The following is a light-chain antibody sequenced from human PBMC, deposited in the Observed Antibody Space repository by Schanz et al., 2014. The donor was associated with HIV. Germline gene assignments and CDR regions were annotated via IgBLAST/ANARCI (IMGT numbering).Light chain of an antibody. CDR1: QRLSSSY. J-gene: IGKJ4*01. Sequence: VMTQSPATLSLSPGGRATLSCGASQRLSSSYLAWYQQKRDQPPRLVIYATSTRAAGIPDRFSGTGSGTDFTLTISRLEPEDFAVYFCQYFGNSGGTFGGGTKVEIK. CDR2: ATS. V-gene: IGKV3-20*01. CDR3: QYFGNSGGT.